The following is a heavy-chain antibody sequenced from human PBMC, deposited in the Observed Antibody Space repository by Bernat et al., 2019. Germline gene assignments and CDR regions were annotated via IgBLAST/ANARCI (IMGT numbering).Heavy chain of an antibody. Sequence: EVQLVESGGGLVQPGGSLRLSCAASGFTFSSYWMSWVRQDPGQGLEWVANIKQDGSERYYVDSVKGRFTISRDNAKNSMYLQMTSLRAEDAAVYYCARDRLVTGTTAGFDYWGQGTLVTVSS. J-gene: IGHJ4*02. V-gene: IGHV3-7*01. CDR1: GFTFSSYW. CDR3: ARDRLVTGTTAGFDY. D-gene: IGHD6-19*01. CDR2: IKQDGSER.